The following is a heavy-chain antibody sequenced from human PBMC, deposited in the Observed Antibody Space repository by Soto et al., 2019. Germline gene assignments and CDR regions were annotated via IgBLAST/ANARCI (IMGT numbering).Heavy chain of an antibody. CDR2: IYYSGST. V-gene: IGHV4-59*11. CDR3: ARAGTNKVQFDY. D-gene: IGHD3-10*01. CDR1: GGSINGHF. Sequence: QVQLQESGPGLVRPSETLSLTCAVSGGSINGHFWSWIRQSPGKGLEWIGHIYYSGSTSYSPSLKSRVSISVDTSKNQFSLEVHSLTAADTAVYYCARAGTNKVQFDYWGQGTLVTVSS. J-gene: IGHJ4*02.